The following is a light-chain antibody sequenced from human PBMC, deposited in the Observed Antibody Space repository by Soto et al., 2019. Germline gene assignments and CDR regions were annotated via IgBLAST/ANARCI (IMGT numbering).Light chain of an antibody. J-gene: IGKJ3*01. Sequence: EIVLTQSPATLCLSPGERATLSCRASQSVSRNLAWYQQKPGQAPRLLIYDASNRATGIPARFSGSGSVTDFTLTISSLEPEDFVVYYCQQRSNWATFGPGTKVDIK. CDR1: QSVSRN. CDR3: QQRSNWAT. V-gene: IGKV3-11*01. CDR2: DAS.